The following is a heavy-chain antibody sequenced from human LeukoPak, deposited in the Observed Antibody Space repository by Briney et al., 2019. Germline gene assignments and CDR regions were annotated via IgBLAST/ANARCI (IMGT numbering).Heavy chain of an antibody. CDR1: RFTFSNYW. CDR3: ARDRCSSTSCFIDY. D-gene: IGHD2-2*01. Sequence: VGSLRLSCAVSRFTFSNYWMGWVRQAPGKGLEWVANIKQDGSEKYYVDSVKGRFTISRDNAKNSLYLQMNSLRAEDRAVYYCARDRCSSTSCFIDYWGQGTLVTVSS. V-gene: IGHV3-7*04. J-gene: IGHJ4*02. CDR2: IKQDGSEK.